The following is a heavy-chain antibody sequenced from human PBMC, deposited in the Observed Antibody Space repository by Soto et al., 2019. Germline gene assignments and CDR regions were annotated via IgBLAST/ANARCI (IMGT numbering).Heavy chain of an antibody. V-gene: IGHV5-51*01. CDR3: AREGGYCSSTSCQGIDY. D-gene: IGHD2-2*01. CDR1: GYSFTSYW. Sequence: GESLKISFKASGYSFTSYWIAWVRQMPGKGLEWMGIIYPGDSDTRYSPSFQGQVTISADRSISTAYLHWSSLKASDTAMYYCAREGGYCSSTSCQGIDYWGQGTLVTVSS. CDR2: IYPGDSDT. J-gene: IGHJ4*02.